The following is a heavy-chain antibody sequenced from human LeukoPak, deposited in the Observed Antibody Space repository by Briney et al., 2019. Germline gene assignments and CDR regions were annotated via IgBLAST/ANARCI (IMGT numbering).Heavy chain of an antibody. D-gene: IGHD4-23*01. CDR3: ARGNDYGGNPITGGAFDI. CDR2: IIPFATTP. V-gene: IGHV1-69*05. Sequence: GASVKVSCKGSGGTLSNYAISWVRQAPGQGLEWMGGIIPFATTPDYAQKFQGRVTITTDESTSTAYMELSSLRSEDTAVYYCARGNDYGGNPITGGAFDIWGQGTMVTVSS. CDR1: GGTLSNYA. J-gene: IGHJ3*02.